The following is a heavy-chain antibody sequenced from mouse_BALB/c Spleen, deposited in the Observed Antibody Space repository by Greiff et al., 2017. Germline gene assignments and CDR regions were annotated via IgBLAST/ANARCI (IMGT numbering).Heavy chain of an antibody. J-gene: IGHJ2*01. D-gene: IGHD1-2*01. V-gene: IGHV5-17*02. CDR2: ISSGSSTI. CDR3: ARVTTAPFDY. CDR1: GFTFSSFG. Sequence: DVQLVESGGGLVQPGGSRKLSCAASGFTFSSFGMHWVRQAPEKGLEWVAYISSGSSTIYYADTVKGRFTISRDNPKNTLFLQMTSLRSEDTAMYYCARVTTAPFDYWGQGTTLTVSS.